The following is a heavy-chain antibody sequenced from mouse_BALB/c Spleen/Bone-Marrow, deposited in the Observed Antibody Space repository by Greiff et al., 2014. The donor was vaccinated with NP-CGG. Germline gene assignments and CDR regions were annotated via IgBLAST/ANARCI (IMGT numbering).Heavy chain of an antibody. CDR3: ARDYRYDGFAY. D-gene: IGHD2-14*01. Sequence: VQLVESGAELAKPGASVKMSCKASGYTFTSYWMHWVKQRHGQGLEWIGYINPSTGYTEYNQKFKDKATLTADKSSSTAYMQLSSLTSEDSAVYYCARDYRYDGFAYWGQGTLVTVSA. CDR1: GYTFTSYW. J-gene: IGHJ3*01. CDR2: INPSTGYT. V-gene: IGHV1-7*01.